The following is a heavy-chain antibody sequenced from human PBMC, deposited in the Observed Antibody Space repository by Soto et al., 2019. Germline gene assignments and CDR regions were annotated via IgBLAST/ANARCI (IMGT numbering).Heavy chain of an antibody. J-gene: IGHJ6*02. D-gene: IGHD6-13*01. CDR1: GFTFSSYA. Sequence: PGGSLRLSCAASGFTFSSYAMSWVRQAPGKGLEWVSAISGSGGSTYYADSVKGRFTISRAKNTLYLQMNSLRAEDTAVYYCAKDLPTAAGYYYYGMDVWGQGTTVTVSS. V-gene: IGHV3-23*01. CDR2: ISGSGGST. CDR3: AKDLPTAAGYYYYGMDV.